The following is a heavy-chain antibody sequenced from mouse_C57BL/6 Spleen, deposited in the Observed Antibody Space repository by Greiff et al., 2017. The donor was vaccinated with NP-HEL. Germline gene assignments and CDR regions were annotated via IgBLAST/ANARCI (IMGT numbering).Heavy chain of an antibody. CDR3: AREELRPYYFDY. J-gene: IGHJ2*01. V-gene: IGHV3-6*01. D-gene: IGHD3-2*02. Sequence: EVKLQESGPGLVKPSQSLSLTCSVTGYSITSGYYWNWIRQFPGNKLEWMGYISYDGSNNYNPSLKNRISITRDTSKNQFFLKLNSVTTEDTATYYCAREELRPYYFDYWGQGTTLTVSS. CDR1: GYSITSGYY. CDR2: ISYDGSN.